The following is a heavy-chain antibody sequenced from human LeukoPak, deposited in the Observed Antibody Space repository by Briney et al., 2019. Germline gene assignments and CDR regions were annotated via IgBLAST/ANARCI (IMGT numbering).Heavy chain of an antibody. CDR2: IYSGGST. V-gene: IGHV3-66*01. CDR1: GFTVSTNY. CDR3: ARERSYGDNDYFDH. J-gene: IGHJ4*02. Sequence: GGSLRLSCAVSGFTVSTNYMSWVRQAPGKGLEWVSNIYSGGSTNYADSVKGRFIISRDNSKNTLYLQMNSLRDEDTAVYYCARERSYGDNDYFDHWGQGSLVTVSS. D-gene: IGHD4-17*01.